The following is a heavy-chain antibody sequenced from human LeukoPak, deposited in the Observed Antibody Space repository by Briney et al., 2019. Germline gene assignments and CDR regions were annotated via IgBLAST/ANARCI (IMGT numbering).Heavy chain of an antibody. V-gene: IGHV4-30-2*01. J-gene: IGHJ4*02. Sequence: SQTLSLTCAVSGDSITSGGYSWSWIRQPPGKGLEWIGYIYHSGNTYYNPSLRSRVTISVDTSKDQFSLKLSSVTAADTAVYYCARDRGYGVNYFDYWGQGTLVSVAS. CDR1: GDSITSGGYS. CDR2: IYHSGNT. CDR3: ARDRGYGVNYFDY. D-gene: IGHD5-12*01.